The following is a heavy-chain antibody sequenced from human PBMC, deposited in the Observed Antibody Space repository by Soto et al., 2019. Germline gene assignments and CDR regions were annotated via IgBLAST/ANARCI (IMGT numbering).Heavy chain of an antibody. V-gene: IGHV1-58*02. Sequence: SGKVSCKASGFTFTSSAMQWVRQARGQRLEWIGWIVVGSGNTNYAQKFQERVTITRDMSTSTAYMELSSLRSEDTAVYYCAADPRELRFLEWSYDAFDIWGQGTMVNVSS. CDR1: GFTFTSSA. D-gene: IGHD3-3*01. J-gene: IGHJ3*02. CDR2: IVVGSGNT. CDR3: AADPRELRFLEWSYDAFDI.